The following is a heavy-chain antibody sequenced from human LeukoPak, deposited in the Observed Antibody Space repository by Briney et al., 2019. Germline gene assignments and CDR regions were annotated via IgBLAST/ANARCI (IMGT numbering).Heavy chain of an antibody. CDR1: GFTSSSYW. J-gene: IGHJ4*02. CDR2: IKQDGSEK. D-gene: IGHD3-22*01. CDR3: ARVDYYDSSGYHTVFDY. Sequence: GGSLRLSCAASGFTSSSYWMSWVRQAPGKGLEWVANIKQDGSEKYYVDSVKGRFTISRDNAKNSLYLQMNSLRAEDTAVYYCARVDYYDSSGYHTVFDYWGQGTLVTVSS. V-gene: IGHV3-7*01.